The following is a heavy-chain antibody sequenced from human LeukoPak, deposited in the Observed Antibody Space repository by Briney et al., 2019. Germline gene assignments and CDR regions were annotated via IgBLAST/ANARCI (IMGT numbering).Heavy chain of an antibody. J-gene: IGHJ3*02. CDR2: IYSSGST. Sequence: PSETLSLTCAVSGESFSGYYWSWVRQPPGKGLEWMGRIYSSGSTKYNTSLKTRVTLSVDTSKNQFSLKLTSVTAADTAGYYCARVKSSGWGGAFDIWGQGTMVTVSS. V-gene: IGHV4-4*07. D-gene: IGHD6-19*01. CDR1: GESFSGYY. CDR3: ARVKSSGWGGAFDI.